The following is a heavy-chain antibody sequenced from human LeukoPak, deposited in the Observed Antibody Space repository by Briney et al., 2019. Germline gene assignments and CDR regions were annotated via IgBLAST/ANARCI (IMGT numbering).Heavy chain of an antibody. CDR2: INSDGSST. J-gene: IGHJ6*02. V-gene: IGHV3-74*01. D-gene: IGHD6-13*01. Sequence: GGSLRLSCAVSGFPFSNSWMYWVRQAPGKGLVGVSRINSDGSSTSYADSVKGRFTISRDNAKNTLYLQMNSLRAEVTAVYYCAREPTTAGRYYYGMDVWGQGTTVTVSS. CDR3: AREPTTAGRYYYGMDV. CDR1: GFPFSNSW.